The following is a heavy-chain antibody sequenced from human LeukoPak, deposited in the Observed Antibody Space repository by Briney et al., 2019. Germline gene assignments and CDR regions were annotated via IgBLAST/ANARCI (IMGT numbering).Heavy chain of an antibody. V-gene: IGHV3-9*01. CDR3: GKDVNSGSYNSMDV. Sequence: GGSLRLSCAASGFTFDDYAVYWVRQAPGKGLEWVSGISWNSDNIVYADSVKGRFTISRDNAKNSLYLQMNSLRAEDTALYYCGKDVNSGSYNSMDVWGQGTTVTVSS. J-gene: IGHJ6*02. D-gene: IGHD5-12*01. CDR2: ISWNSDNI. CDR1: GFTFDDYA.